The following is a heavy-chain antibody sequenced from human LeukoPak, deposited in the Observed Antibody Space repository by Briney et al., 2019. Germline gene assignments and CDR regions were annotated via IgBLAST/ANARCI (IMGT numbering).Heavy chain of an antibody. V-gene: IGHV3-23*01. CDR1: GFTFSSYV. CDR2: ISGSGGST. J-gene: IGHJ4*02. D-gene: IGHD6-13*01. CDR3: AKALTRIAAAGIDY. Sequence: GGSLRLSCAASGFTFSSYVMSWVRQAPGKGLEWVSVISGSGGSTYYADSVKGRFTISRDNSKNTLYLQMNSLRAEDTAVYYCAKALTRIAAAGIDYWGQGTLVTVSS.